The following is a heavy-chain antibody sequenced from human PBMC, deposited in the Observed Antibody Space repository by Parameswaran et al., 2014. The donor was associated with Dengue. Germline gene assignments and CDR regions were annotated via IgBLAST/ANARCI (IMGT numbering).Heavy chain of an antibody. CDR3: ARGQSYCSSTSCYPYYYYYYMDV. D-gene: IGHD2-2*01. CDR2: INPSGGST. Sequence: WVRQAPGQGLEWMGIINPSGGSTSYAQKFQGRVTMTRDTSTSTVYMELSSLRSEDTAVYYCARGQSYCSSTSCYPYYYYYYMDVWGKGTTVTVSS. J-gene: IGHJ6*03. V-gene: IGHV1-46*01.